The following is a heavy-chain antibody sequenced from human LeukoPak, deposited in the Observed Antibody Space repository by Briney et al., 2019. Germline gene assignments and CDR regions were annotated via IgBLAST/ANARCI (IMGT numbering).Heavy chain of an antibody. J-gene: IGHJ4*02. CDR3: ASSPRGVRGVIITGPTD. CDR2: IYHSGST. Sequence: KPSGTLSLTCAVSGGSISSSNWWSWIRQPPGKGLEWIGEIYHSGSTNYNPSLKSRVTISVDTSKNQFSLKLSSVTAADTAVYYCASSPRGVRGVIITGPTDWGQGTLVTVSS. CDR1: GGSISSSNW. V-gene: IGHV4-4*02. D-gene: IGHD3-10*01.